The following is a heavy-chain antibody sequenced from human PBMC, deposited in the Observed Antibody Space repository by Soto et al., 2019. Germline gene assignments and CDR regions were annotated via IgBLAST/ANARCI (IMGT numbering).Heavy chain of an antibody. D-gene: IGHD3-3*01. CDR3: AKDLSPYYDFWSGYRGGGYYYYMDV. CDR2: ISGSGGST. J-gene: IGHJ6*03. V-gene: IGHV3-23*01. Sequence: EVQLLESGGGLVQPGGSLRLSCAASGFTFSSYAMSWVRQAPGKGLEWVSAISGSGGSTYYADSVKGRFTISRDNSKNPLYLQMNSLRAEDTAVYYCAKDLSPYYDFWSGYRGGGYYYYMDVWGKGTTVTVSS. CDR1: GFTFSSYA.